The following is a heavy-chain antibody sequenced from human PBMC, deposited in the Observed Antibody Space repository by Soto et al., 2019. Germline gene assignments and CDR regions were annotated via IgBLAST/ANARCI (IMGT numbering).Heavy chain of an antibody. CDR2: ITSDGSNI. V-gene: IGHV3-30-3*01. CDR3: VRDPHSGNYELVY. J-gene: IGHJ4*02. D-gene: IGHD1-26*01. CDR1: GFTFSRSA. Sequence: QVQLVESGGGVVQPGRSLRLSCAASGFTFSRSAFHWVRQAPGKGLEWVALITSDGSNINHADSVKGRFTISRDNSKNTMSLHMSRLRAEDTAVYYCVRDPHSGNYELVYWGQGTQVIVSS.